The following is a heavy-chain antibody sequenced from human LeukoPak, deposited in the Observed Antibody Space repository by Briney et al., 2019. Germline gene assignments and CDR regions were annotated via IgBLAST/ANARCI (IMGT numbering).Heavy chain of an antibody. CDR2: IIPIFGTA. CDR3: AREYDSSGYYRRYFDY. J-gene: IGHJ4*02. D-gene: IGHD3-22*01. CDR1: GGTFSSYA. Sequence: KVSCKASGGTFSSYAISWVRQAPGQGLEWMGGIIPIFGTANYAQKFQGRVTITADESTSTAYMELSSLRSEDTAVYYCAREYDSSGYYRRYFDYWGQGTLVTVSS. V-gene: IGHV1-69*01.